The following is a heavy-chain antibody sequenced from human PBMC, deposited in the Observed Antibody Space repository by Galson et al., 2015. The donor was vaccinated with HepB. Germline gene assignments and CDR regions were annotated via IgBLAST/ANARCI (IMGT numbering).Heavy chain of an antibody. CDR3: ARRRGYSGYDLDY. CDR1: GGTFSSYA. J-gene: IGHJ4*02. D-gene: IGHD5-12*01. V-gene: IGHV1-69*05. CDR2: IIPIFGTA. Sequence: SVKVSCKASGGTFSSYAISWVRQAPGQGLEWMGGIIPIFGTANYAQKFQGRVTMTRDTSTSTVYMELSSLRSEDTAVYYCARRRGYSGYDLDYWGQGTLVTVSS.